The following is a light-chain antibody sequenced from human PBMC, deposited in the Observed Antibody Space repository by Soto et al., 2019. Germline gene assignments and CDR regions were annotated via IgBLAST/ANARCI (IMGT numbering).Light chain of an antibody. V-gene: IGKV1-5*01. Sequence: DIQMTQTPSTLSGSVGDRVTITCRASQTISSWLAWYQQKPGKAPKLLIFDASSLGSGVPSRFSGSGSGTEFTLTISSLQPDDFATYYCQQYDSYSYTFGQGTRLEI. J-gene: IGKJ5*01. CDR3: QQYDSYSYT. CDR2: DAS. CDR1: QTISSW.